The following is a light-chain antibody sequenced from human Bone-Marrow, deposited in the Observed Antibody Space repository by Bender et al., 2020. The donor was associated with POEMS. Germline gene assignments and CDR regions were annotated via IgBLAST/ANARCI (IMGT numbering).Light chain of an antibody. CDR3: SSYTITSTLV. CDR1: SSDVGDYSH. Sequence: QSALTQPASVSGSPGQSISISCTGTSSDVGDYSHVSWYQQHPGKAPQLMIYDVTNRPSGVSNRFSGSKSGDTASLTISGLLPEDEAYYYCSSYTITSTLVFGGGTKLTVL. J-gene: IGLJ2*01. CDR2: DVT. V-gene: IGLV2-14*01.